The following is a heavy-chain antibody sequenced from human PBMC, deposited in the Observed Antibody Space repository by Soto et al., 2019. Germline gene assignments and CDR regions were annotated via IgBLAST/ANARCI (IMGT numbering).Heavy chain of an antibody. CDR3: TRDHYGRGFSSGAFDS. Sequence: PGESLKISCSPSGFTFGDYAMNWFRQAPGKGLEWVGFIKSKAFGGTPEYAASVKGRFTISRDDSMSIAYLQMNSLKTDDTAVYYCTRDHYGRGFSSGAFDSWGQGTPVTVSS. D-gene: IGHD5-18*01. CDR1: GFTFGDYA. CDR2: IKSKAFGGTP. J-gene: IGHJ4*02. V-gene: IGHV3-49*03.